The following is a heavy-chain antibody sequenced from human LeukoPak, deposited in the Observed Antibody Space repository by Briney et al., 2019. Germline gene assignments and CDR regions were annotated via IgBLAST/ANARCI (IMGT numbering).Heavy chain of an antibody. CDR2: INHSGST. V-gene: IGHV4-34*01. D-gene: IGHD3-16*01. Sequence: PSETLSLTCAVYGGSFSGYYWSWIRQPPGKGLEWIGEINHSGSTNYNPSLKSRVTISVDTSKNQFSLKLSSVTAADTAVYYCARPRGRGLRKGMAFDIWGQGTMVTVSS. CDR3: ARPRGRGLRKGMAFDI. J-gene: IGHJ3*02. CDR1: GGSFSGYY.